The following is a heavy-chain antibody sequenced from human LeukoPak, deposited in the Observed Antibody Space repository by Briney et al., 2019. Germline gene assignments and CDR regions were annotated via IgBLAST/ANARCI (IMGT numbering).Heavy chain of an antibody. D-gene: IGHD3-22*01. Sequence: GGSLRLSCAASGFTFSSYAMSWVRQAPGKGLEWVSAISGSGGSTYYADSVKGRFTISRDNSKNTLYLQMNSLRAEDTAVYYCAKDLGYYDSSGYYSPDYWGQGTLVTVSS. V-gene: IGHV3-23*01. J-gene: IGHJ4*02. CDR1: GFTFSSYA. CDR2: ISGSGGST. CDR3: AKDLGYYDSSGYYSPDY.